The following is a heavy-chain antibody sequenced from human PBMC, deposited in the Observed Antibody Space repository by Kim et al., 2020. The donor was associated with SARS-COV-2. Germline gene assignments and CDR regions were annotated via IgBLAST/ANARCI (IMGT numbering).Heavy chain of an antibody. Sequence: GGSLRLSCAASGFTFSSYWMSWVRQAPGKGLEWVANIKQDGSEKYYADSVKGRFTISRDNAKNSLYLQMNSLRAEDTAVYYCARDPEDNDFGSSFDYWGQGTLVTVSS. CDR2: IKQDGSEK. J-gene: IGHJ4*02. CDR1: GFTFSSYW. D-gene: IGHD1-1*01. CDR3: ARDPEDNDFGSSFDY. V-gene: IGHV3-7*03.